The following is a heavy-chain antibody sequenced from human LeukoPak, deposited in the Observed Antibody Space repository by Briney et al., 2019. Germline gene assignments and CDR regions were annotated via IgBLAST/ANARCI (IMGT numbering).Heavy chain of an antibody. CDR2: INHNGNVN. CDR1: GFTFSSYS. V-gene: IGHV3-7*03. CDR3: ARGGGLDV. Sequence: GGSLRLSCAASGFTFSSYSMSWVRQAPGKGLEWVASINHNGNVNYYVDSVKGRFTISRDNAKNSLYLQMSNLRAEDTAVYFCARGGGLDVWGQGATVTVSS. D-gene: IGHD3-16*01. J-gene: IGHJ6*02.